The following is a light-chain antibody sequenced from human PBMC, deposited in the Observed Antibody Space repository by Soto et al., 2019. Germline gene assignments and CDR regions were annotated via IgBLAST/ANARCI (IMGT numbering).Light chain of an antibody. Sequence: DIQTTQSPSSLSASVGDRVTLTCRASQGMSNYLAWYQQRPGNIPKLLIYDASTLQSGVPSRFSGSGSGTDFTLTISSLQPEDFAVYYCQQRSNWPPALTFGGGTKVDIK. J-gene: IGKJ4*01. CDR3: QQRSNWPPALT. CDR2: DAS. V-gene: IGKV1-27*01. CDR1: QGMSNY.